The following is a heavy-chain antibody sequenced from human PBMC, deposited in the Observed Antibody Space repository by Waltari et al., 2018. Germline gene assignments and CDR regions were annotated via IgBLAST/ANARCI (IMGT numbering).Heavy chain of an antibody. CDR2: SNSDGSST. J-gene: IGHJ2*01. CDR3: ARGARRTTVTTGWWYFDL. V-gene: IGHV3-74*01. D-gene: IGHD4-17*01. Sequence: EVQLVESGGGLVQPGGPLRLSCAASGFTYIMSWMTWVRQAPGKGLVWVSRSNSDGSSTSYADSVKGRFTISKDNAKNTVYLQMNSLRAEDTAIYYCARGARRTTVTTGWWYFDLWGRGTLVTVSS. CDR1: GFTYIMSW.